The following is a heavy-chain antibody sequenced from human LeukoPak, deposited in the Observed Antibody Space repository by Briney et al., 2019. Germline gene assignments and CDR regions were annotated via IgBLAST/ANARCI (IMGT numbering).Heavy chain of an antibody. V-gene: IGHV3-23*01. CDR1: GFTFSSYA. Sequence: PGGSLRLSCAASGFTFSSYAMSWVRQAPGKGLEWVSAISGSGGSTYYADSVKGRFTISRDNSKNTLYLQMNSLRAEDTAVYYCAKDASFMITFGGVIVPGWFDPWGQGTLVTVSS. CDR3: AKDASFMITFGGVIVPGWFDP. D-gene: IGHD3-16*02. CDR2: ISGSGGST. J-gene: IGHJ5*02.